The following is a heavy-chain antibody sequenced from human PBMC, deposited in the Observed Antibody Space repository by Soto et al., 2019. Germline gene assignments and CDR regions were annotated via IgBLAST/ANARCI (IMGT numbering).Heavy chain of an antibody. V-gene: IGHV1-69*13. Sequence: ASVKVSCKSSGGTFSNHAISWVRQAPGQGPEWMGGIIPLSGTTNYAQKFQGRVTITADESMTTAYMELSSLRYGDTAVYYCARGPDRSGFYLFDCWGQGTLVTLSS. D-gene: IGHD3-22*01. CDR3: ARGPDRSGFYLFDC. J-gene: IGHJ4*02. CDR2: IIPLSGTT. CDR1: GGTFSNHA.